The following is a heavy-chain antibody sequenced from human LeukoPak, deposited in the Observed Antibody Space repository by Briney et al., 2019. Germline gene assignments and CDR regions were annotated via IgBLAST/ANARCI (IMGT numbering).Heavy chain of an antibody. D-gene: IGHD3-10*01. Sequence: SQTLSLTCAISGDSVSSNTDAWNWIRQSPSRGLEWLGRTYYKSKWYNDYAISVKSRITINPDTSKNQFSLHLNSVTPEDTAVYFCAREVMVRGKSNWFDPWGQGTLVIVSS. CDR3: AREVMVRGKSNWFDP. J-gene: IGHJ5*02. V-gene: IGHV6-1*01. CDR2: TYYKSKWYN. CDR1: GDSVSSNTDA.